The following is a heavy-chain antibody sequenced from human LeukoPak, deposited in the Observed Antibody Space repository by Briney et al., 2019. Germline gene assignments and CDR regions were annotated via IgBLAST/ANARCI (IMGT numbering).Heavy chain of an antibody. Sequence: GGSLRLSCAASGFNVSSNYMSWVRQAPGKGLEWVSVVYSGGTTSYADSVKGRFTISRDNSKNTLYLQMNSLRAEDTAMYYCARSVDTAMAPGYWGQGTLVTVSS. V-gene: IGHV3-53*01. CDR2: VYSGGTT. CDR3: ARSVDTAMAPGY. D-gene: IGHD5-18*01. J-gene: IGHJ4*02. CDR1: GFNVSSNY.